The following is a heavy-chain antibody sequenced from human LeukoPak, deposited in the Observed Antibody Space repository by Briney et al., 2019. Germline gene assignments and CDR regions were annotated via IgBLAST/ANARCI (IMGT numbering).Heavy chain of an antibody. D-gene: IGHD5-12*01. Sequence: SEALSLTCTVSGYSISSGYYWGWIRPPPGKGLEWIGSIYHSGSTYYNPSLKSRVTISVDTSKNQFSLKLSSVTAADTAVYYCAREDRNGNSGYAIGDWGQGILVTVSS. V-gene: IGHV4-38-2*02. CDR3: AREDRNGNSGYAIGD. CDR1: GYSISSGYY. J-gene: IGHJ4*02. CDR2: IYHSGST.